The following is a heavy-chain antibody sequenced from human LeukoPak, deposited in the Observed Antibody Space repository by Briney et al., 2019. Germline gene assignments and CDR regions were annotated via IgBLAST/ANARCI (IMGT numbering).Heavy chain of an antibody. CDR1: GYTFTGYY. V-gene: IGHV1-2*06. CDR3: ARLPLTYYYDSSGYPDDY. D-gene: IGHD3-22*01. Sequence: ASVKVSCKASGYTFTGYYMHWVRQAPGQGLEWMGRINPNSGGTNYAQKFQGRVTMTRDTSISTAYMALSRLRSDDTAVYYCARLPLTYYYDSSGYPDDYWGQGTLVTVSS. J-gene: IGHJ4*02. CDR2: INPNSGGT.